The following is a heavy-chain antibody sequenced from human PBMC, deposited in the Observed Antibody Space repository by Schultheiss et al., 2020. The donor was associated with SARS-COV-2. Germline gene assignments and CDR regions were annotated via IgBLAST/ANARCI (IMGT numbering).Heavy chain of an antibody. V-gene: IGHV3-30-3*01. Sequence: GGSLRLSCAASGFTFSSYAMHWVRQAPGKGLEWVAVISYDGSNKYYADSVKGRFTISRDNAKNSLYLQMNSLRAEDTAVYYCARDLYDYVWGSYEGYWGQGTLVTVSS. J-gene: IGHJ4*02. D-gene: IGHD3-16*01. CDR2: ISYDGSNK. CDR3: ARDLYDYVWGSYEGY. CDR1: GFTFSSYA.